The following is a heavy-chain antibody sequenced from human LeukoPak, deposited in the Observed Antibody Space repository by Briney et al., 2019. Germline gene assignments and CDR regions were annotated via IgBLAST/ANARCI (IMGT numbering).Heavy chain of an antibody. J-gene: IGHJ4*02. V-gene: IGHV3-53*01. D-gene: IGHD7-27*01. CDR3: AKDGGLWVSAHWGDS. CDR2: IYSGGST. CDR1: GFTVSSNY. Sequence: GGSLRLSCAASGFTVSSNYMSWVRQAPGKGLEWISVIYSGGSTYYADSVKGRFTVSRDNSKNTLFLQMNSLRAEDTAVYYCAKDGGLWVSAHWGDSWGRGTLVTVSS.